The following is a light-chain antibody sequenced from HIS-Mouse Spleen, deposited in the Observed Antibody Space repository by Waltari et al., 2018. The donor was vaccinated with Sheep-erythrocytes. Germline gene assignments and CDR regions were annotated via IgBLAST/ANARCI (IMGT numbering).Light chain of an antibody. V-gene: IGKV2-28*01. J-gene: IGKJ1*01. Sequence: DIVMTQSPLSLPVTPGEPASISCRSSPSLLHSNGYNYLDGYLQKQGQSPQLLIYLGSNRASGVPDRFSGSGSGTDFTLKISRVEAEDVGVYYCMQALQTPWTFGQGTKVEIK. CDR3: MQALQTPWT. CDR2: LGS. CDR1: PSLLHSNGYNY.